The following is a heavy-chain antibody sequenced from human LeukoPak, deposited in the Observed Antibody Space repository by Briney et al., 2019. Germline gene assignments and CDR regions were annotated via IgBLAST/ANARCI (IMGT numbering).Heavy chain of an antibody. CDR2: IRFDATNK. J-gene: IGHJ4*02. Sequence: GGSLRLSCAASGLIFSGSSMHWVRQAPGKGLEWVCFIRFDATNKYYADSVKGRFTISRDNSNNTLYLQPNNVRTEDTATYFCAKEQYPGYFDFWGQGTLVTVSA. D-gene: IGHD1-14*01. CDR3: AKEQYPGYFDF. CDR1: GLIFSGSS. V-gene: IGHV3-30*02.